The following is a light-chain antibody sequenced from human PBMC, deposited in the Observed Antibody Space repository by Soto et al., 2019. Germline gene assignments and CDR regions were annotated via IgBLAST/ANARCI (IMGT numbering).Light chain of an antibody. CDR2: EGS. V-gene: IGLV2-23*01. J-gene: IGLJ2*01. CDR1: SSDVGSYNL. CDR3: CLYAGSSTVV. Sequence: QSALTQPASVSGSPGQSITISCTGTSSDVGSYNLVSWYQQHPGKAPKLMIYEGSKRPSGVSNRFSGSKSGNTASLTIFRLQAEDEADYYCCLYAGSSTVVFGGGTKLTVL.